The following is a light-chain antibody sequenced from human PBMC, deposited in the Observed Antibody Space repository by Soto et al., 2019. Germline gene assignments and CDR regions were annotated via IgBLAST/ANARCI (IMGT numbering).Light chain of an antibody. Sequence: EIVLTQSPGTLPLSPGERATLSCRASLSVASNYVAWYQQKPGQAPRLLIYAASGRATGIPDRFSGSGSGTDFTLTISRLEPEDFAVYHCQQYGSAPWTFGQGTKVEIK. CDR3: QQYGSAPWT. CDR2: AAS. CDR1: LSVASNY. J-gene: IGKJ1*01. V-gene: IGKV3-20*01.